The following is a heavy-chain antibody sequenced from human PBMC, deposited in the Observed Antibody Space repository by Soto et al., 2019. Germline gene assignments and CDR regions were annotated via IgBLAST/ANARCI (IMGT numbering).Heavy chain of an antibody. J-gene: IGHJ6*02. CDR2: INPNSGGT. Sequence: ASVKVSCKASGYTFTGYYMHWVRQAPGQGLEWMGWINPNSGGTNYAQKFQGWVTMTRDTSISTAYMELSRLRSDDTAVYYCARAKSLVYSRSPYYYYGMDVWGQGTTVTVSS. V-gene: IGHV1-2*04. D-gene: IGHD6-6*01. CDR1: GYTFTGYY. CDR3: ARAKSLVYSRSPYYYYGMDV.